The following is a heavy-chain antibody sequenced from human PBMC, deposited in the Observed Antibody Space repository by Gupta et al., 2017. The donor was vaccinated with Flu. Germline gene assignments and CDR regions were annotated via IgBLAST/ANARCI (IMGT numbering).Heavy chain of an antibody. J-gene: IGHJ4*02. Sequence: EVQMVESGGGLVKPGGCLRLSCAASGCTFSRYSMNWVRQAPGKGLEWVSSISSSSSYIYYADSVQGRFTISRDNAKNSLYLQMNSLRAEDTAVYYCARGYLYYYYSSGYHYWGQGTLVTVSS. CDR1: GCTFSRYS. CDR2: ISSSSSYI. V-gene: IGHV3-21*01. D-gene: IGHD3-22*01. CDR3: ARGYLYYYYSSGYHY.